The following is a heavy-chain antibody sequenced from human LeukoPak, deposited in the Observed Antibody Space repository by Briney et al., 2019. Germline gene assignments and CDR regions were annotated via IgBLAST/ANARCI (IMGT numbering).Heavy chain of an antibody. CDR2: INHSGYT. J-gene: IGHJ4*02. D-gene: IGHD2-2*02. CDR3: ARQGGYCSSTSCYTMVDY. Sequence: SETLSLTCAVYGGSFSGYYWSWIRQPPGKGLEWIGEINHSGYTNYNPSLKSRVTISVDTSKNQFSLKLSSVTAADTAVYYCARQGGYCSSTSCYTMVDYWGQGTLVTVSS. CDR1: GGSFSGYY. V-gene: IGHV4-34*01.